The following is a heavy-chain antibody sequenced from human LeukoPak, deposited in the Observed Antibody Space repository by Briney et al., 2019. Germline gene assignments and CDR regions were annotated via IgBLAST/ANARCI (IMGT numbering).Heavy chain of an antibody. J-gene: IGHJ4*02. CDR3: ARGGTTVEILHAWESPVDY. Sequence: PGGTLRLSCVASGFTFSSYAMSWVRQAPGKGLEWFSAISGSGGSTYYAESVKGRFTISRDNSKNTLYLQMNSLRAEDTAVYYCARGGTTVEILHAWESPVDYWGQGTLVTVSS. D-gene: IGHD4-23*01. CDR1: GFTFSSYA. V-gene: IGHV3-23*01. CDR2: ISGSGGST.